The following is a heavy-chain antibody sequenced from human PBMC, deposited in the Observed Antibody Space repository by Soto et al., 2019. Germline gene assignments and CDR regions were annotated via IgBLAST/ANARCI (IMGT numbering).Heavy chain of an antibody. CDR2: VYNTGGT. J-gene: IGHJ6*02. CDR1: SGPSSSHN. D-gene: IGHD1-1*01. CDR3: AGQGIGNLPGLVHG. V-gene: IGHV4-59*08. Sequence: QVQLQQSGPGLVKPSETLSLTCTVSSGPSSSHNWGWIRQSPGRGLEWIGYVYNTGGTSYNPSLTHRVTRPPDTSANHSSLTLSFVTAADTAMYYCAGQGIGNLPGLVHGWGQGTTVSVSS.